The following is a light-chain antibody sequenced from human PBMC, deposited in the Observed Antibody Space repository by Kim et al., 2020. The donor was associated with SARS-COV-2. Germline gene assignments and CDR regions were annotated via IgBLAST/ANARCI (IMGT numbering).Light chain of an antibody. Sequence: GQKVTISCSGSSSNIANNHVAWHQQVPGTAPKLLIYDNDKRPSGISDRFSGSKSGTSATLGITGLQTGDEADYHCGTWDNSLSAVVFGGGTQLTVL. J-gene: IGLJ2*01. CDR3: GTWDNSLSAVV. CDR1: SSNIANNH. CDR2: DND. V-gene: IGLV1-51*01.